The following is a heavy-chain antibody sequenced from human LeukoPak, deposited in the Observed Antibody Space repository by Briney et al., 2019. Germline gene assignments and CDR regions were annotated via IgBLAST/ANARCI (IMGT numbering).Heavy chain of an antibody. CDR2: IIPILGIA. J-gene: IGHJ4*02. CDR3: ARSGYYGSGSYPHY. V-gene: IGHV1-69*04. D-gene: IGHD3-10*01. Sequence: SVKVSCKASGGTFSSYAISWVRQAPGQGLEWMGRIIPILGIANYTQKFQGRVTITADKSTSTAYMELSSLRSEDTAVYYCARSGYYGSGSYPHYWGQGTLVTVSS. CDR1: GGTFSSYA.